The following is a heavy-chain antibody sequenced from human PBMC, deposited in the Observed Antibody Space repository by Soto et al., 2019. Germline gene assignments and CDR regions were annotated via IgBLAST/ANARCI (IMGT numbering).Heavy chain of an antibody. D-gene: IGHD6-19*01. CDR1: GFTFNSYA. Sequence: PGGSLRLSCSASGFTFNSYAMHWVRQAPGKGLEFVSAISSYGADTYYADSVKGRFAISRDNSKNTLYPQMSSLRAEDTALYYCVKEGYMRSDWYGKFDYWGQGALVTVSS. CDR2: ISSYGADT. V-gene: IGHV3-64D*06. CDR3: VKEGYMRSDWYGKFDY. J-gene: IGHJ4*02.